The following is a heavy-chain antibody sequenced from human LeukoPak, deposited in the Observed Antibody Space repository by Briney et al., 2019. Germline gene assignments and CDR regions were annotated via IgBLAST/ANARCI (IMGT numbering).Heavy chain of an antibody. J-gene: IGHJ3*02. D-gene: IGHD2/OR15-2a*01. CDR2: IFAGGDV. Sequence: GGSLRLSCAASGFSVSNHYMRWVRQAPGKGLEWVSIIFAGGDVYYADSVKGRFTISRDNVKNMVFLQMNMLTGEDTALYYCARVSFYAFDTWGQGTRVTVSS. CDR3: ARVSFYAFDT. V-gene: IGHV3-53*01. CDR1: GFSVSNHY.